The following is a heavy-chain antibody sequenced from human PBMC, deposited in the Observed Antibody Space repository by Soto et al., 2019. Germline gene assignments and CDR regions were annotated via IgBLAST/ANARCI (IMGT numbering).Heavy chain of an antibody. CDR1: GHTLINYY. J-gene: IGHJ4*02. Sequence: QVQLVQSGAEVKKPGASVKVSCKASGHTLINYYMHWVRQAPGQGLDWLGKIDPSGSGTSYAERFQGRITLTSDTSTNTVYVELSSLRSEDTAIYYCAINYYDSSAYLYWGQGTLVTVSS. D-gene: IGHD3-22*01. CDR2: IDPSGSGT. V-gene: IGHV1-46*01. CDR3: AINYYDSSAYLY.